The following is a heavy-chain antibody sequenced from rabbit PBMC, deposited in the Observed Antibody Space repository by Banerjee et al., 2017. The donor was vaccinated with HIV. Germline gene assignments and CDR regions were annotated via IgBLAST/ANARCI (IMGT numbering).Heavy chain of an antibody. Sequence: QSLEESGGDLVKPEGSLTLTCTASGFDFSSSYYMCWVRQAPGKGLEWIGCIYAGGSGSTFYASWAKGRFTISKTSSTTVTLQMTSLTAADTATYFCARLPSNDYDYNDGFDPWGPGTLVTVS. D-gene: IGHD6-1*01. V-gene: IGHV1S40*01. J-gene: IGHJ2*01. CDR3: ARLPSNDYDYNDGFDP. CDR1: GFDFSSSYY. CDR2: IYAGGSGST.